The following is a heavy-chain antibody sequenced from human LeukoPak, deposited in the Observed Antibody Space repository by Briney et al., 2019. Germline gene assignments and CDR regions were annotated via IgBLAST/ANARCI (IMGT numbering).Heavy chain of an antibody. CDR1: GFTFSSYA. CDR2: ISGSGGST. Sequence: GGSLRLSCAASGFTFSSYAMSWVRQAPGKGLEWVSAISGSGGSTYYADSVKGRFTISRDNSKNTLYLQMNSLRAEDTAVYYCAKVPRELLSYYYYMDVWGKGTTVTVSS. CDR3: AKVPRELLSYYYYMDV. D-gene: IGHD1-26*01. V-gene: IGHV3-23*01. J-gene: IGHJ6*03.